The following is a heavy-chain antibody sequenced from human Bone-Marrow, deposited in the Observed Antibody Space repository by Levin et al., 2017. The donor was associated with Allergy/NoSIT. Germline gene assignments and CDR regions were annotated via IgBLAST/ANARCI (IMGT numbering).Heavy chain of an antibody. D-gene: IGHD6-13*01. Sequence: KPSGPTLVKPTQTLTLTCTFSGFSLSTSGVGVGWIRQPPGKALEWLALIYWDDDKRYSPSLKSRLTITKDTSKNQVVLTMTNMDPVDTATYYCAHIHIAAAGKGNWFDPWGQGTLVTVSS. CDR1: GFSLSTSGVG. CDR2: IYWDDDK. J-gene: IGHJ5*02. CDR3: AHIHIAAAGKGNWFDP. V-gene: IGHV2-5*02.